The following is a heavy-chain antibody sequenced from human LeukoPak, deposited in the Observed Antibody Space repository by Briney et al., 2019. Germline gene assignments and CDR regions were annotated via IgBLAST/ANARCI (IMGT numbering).Heavy chain of an antibody. CDR2: ISGSGGST. CDR3: ATPMTTVTEGDY. CDR1: GFTFSSYA. V-gene: IGHV3-23*01. D-gene: IGHD4-17*01. Sequence: PGGPLRLSCAASGFTFSSYAMNWVRQAPGKGLEWVSAISGSGGSTYYADSVKGRFTISRDNSKNTLYLQMNSLRAEDTAVYYCATPMTTVTEGDYWGQGTLVTVSS. J-gene: IGHJ4*02.